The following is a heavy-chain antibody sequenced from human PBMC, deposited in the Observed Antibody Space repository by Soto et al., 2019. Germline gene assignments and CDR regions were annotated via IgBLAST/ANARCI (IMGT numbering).Heavy chain of an antibody. V-gene: IGHV1-46*01. Sequence: GASGKVSCKASGYTFTSYYMHWVRQAPGQGLEWMGIINPSGGSTSYAQKFQGRVTMTRDTSTSTVYMELSSLRSEDTAVFYCASPLYNSRTPFGYWGQGTLVTVSS. D-gene: IGHD6-13*01. J-gene: IGHJ4*02. CDR1: GYTFTSYY. CDR3: ASPLYNSRTPFGY. CDR2: INPSGGST.